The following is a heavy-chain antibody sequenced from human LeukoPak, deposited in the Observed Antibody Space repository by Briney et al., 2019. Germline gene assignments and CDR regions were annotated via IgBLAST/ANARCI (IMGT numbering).Heavy chain of an antibody. D-gene: IGHD1-26*01. V-gene: IGHV3-7*01. CDR2: IKQDGSER. J-gene: IGHJ3*02. CDR3: ASSIVGATNDAFDI. Sequence: GGFLRLSCAASGFTFSSYWMSWVRQAPGKGLEWVANIKQDGSERYYVDSVKGRFTISRDNAKNSLYLQMNSLRAEDTAVYYCASSIVGATNDAFDIWGQGTMVTVSS. CDR1: GFTFSSYW.